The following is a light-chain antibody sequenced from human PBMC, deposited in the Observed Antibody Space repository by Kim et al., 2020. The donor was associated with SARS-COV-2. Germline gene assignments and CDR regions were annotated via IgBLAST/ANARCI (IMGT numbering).Light chain of an antibody. Sequence: VSPGQTASITCSGDKLGDKYACWYQQRPGQSPVLVIYQDSKGPSGIPERFSGSNSGNTATLTISGTQAMDEADYYCQAWDSSTYVVFGGGTQLTVL. V-gene: IGLV3-1*01. CDR1: KLGDKY. CDR3: QAWDSSTYVV. CDR2: QDS. J-gene: IGLJ2*01.